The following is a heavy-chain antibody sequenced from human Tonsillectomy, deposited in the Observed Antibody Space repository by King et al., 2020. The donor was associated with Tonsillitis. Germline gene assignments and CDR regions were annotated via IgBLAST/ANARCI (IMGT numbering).Heavy chain of an antibody. V-gene: IGHV2-70*01. Sequence: HVTLQESGPALVKPTQTLTLTCTFSGFSLSSSGMSVSWIRQPPGKALEWLAVIEWNDDRYYNTSLKTRLTISKDTSKNQVVLTMTNMDPVDTATYYCARIKDIEMATIDYWGQGTLVTVSS. J-gene: IGHJ4*02. CDR3: ARIKDIEMATIDY. D-gene: IGHD5-24*01. CDR2: IEWNDDR. CDR1: GFSLSSSGMS.